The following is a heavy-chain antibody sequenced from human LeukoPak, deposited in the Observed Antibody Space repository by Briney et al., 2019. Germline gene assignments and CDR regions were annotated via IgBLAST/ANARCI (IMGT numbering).Heavy chain of an antibody. J-gene: IGHJ3*02. CDR2: IYDSGST. D-gene: IGHD6-19*01. CDR3: ATVRDYNSGHFDI. CDR1: VDSISGYF. V-gene: IGHV4-59*01. Sequence: SETLSLTCAVSVDSISGYFWSWIRQPPGKGLEWIGYIYDSGSTNYNPSLTSRVTISVDTSKNQFSLKLSSVTAADTAVYYCATVRDYNSGHFDIWGQGTMVTVSS.